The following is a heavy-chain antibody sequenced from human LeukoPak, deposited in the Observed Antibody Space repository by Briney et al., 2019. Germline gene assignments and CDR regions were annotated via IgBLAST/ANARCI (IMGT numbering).Heavy chain of an antibody. Sequence: ASVKVSCKASGYTFSNSYIHWVRQAPGQGLEWMGSMNPKSGGTKYAQKFQGRVSMTRGTSISTAYMELASLTSDDTAVYYCARAGGRSWFDPWGQGTLVTVSS. CDR2: MNPKSGGT. J-gene: IGHJ5*02. CDR3: ARAGGRSWFDP. D-gene: IGHD1-26*01. V-gene: IGHV1-2*02. CDR1: GYTFSNSY.